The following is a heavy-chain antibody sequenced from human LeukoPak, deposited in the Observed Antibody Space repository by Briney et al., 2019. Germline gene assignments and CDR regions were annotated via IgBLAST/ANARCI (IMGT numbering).Heavy chain of an antibody. Sequence: SETLSLTCTVSGGSISSYYWSWIRQPAGKGLEWIGRIYTSGSTNYNPPLKSRVTMSVDTSKNQFSLKLSSVTAADTAVYYCARAHILTGYSDDAFDIWGQGTMVTVSS. V-gene: IGHV4-4*07. CDR1: GGSISSYY. CDR3: ARAHILTGYSDDAFDI. J-gene: IGHJ3*02. D-gene: IGHD3-9*01. CDR2: IYTSGST.